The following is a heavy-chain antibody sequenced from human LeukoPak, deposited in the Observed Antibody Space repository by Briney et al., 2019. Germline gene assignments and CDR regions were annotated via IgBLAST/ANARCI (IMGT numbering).Heavy chain of an antibody. CDR1: GFTFWNYA. V-gene: IGHV3-23*01. CDR3: AKASVAIPQYCNS. D-gene: IGHD2-2*02. CDR2: ISGTGSSA. J-gene: IGHJ5*02. Sequence: GGSLRLSCEASGFTFWNYAMNWVRQAPGKGLEWVSTISGTGSSAYYADSAKGRFTISRDNSKDTLFLQLNSLTAADTAMYFCAKASVAIPQYCNSWGQGTLVTVSS.